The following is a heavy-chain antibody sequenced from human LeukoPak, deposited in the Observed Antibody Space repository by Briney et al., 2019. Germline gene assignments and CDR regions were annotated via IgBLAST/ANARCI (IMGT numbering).Heavy chain of an antibody. CDR2: IKQDGSEK. D-gene: IGHD3-16*01. V-gene: IGHV3-7*03. CDR1: GFTFSSYW. Sequence: GGSLRLSCAASGFTFSSYWMSWVRQAPGKGLEWVANIKQDGSEKYYVDSVKGRFTISRDNAKNSLYLQVNSLRAEGTAVYYCAREGGHDYGDYWGQGTLVTVSS. J-gene: IGHJ4*02. CDR3: AREGGHDYGDY.